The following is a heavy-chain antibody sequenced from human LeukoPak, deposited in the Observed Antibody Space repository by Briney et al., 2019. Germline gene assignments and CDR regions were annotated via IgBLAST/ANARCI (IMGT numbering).Heavy chain of an antibody. V-gene: IGHV3-21*01. CDR2: ISSSSSYI. D-gene: IGHD1-14*01. J-gene: IGHJ4*02. CDR3: ARVINWNHLLEY. Sequence: PGGSLRLSCAASGFTLSSYSMNWVRQAPGKGLEWVSSISSSSSYIYYADSVKGRFTISRDNAKNSLYLQMNSLRAEDTAVYYCARVINWNHLLEYWGQGTLVTVSS. CDR1: GFTLSSYS.